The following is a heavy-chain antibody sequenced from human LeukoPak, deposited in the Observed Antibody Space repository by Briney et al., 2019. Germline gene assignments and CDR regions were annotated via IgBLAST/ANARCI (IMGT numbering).Heavy chain of an antibody. CDR1: GGTFSSYA. D-gene: IGHD3-22*01. J-gene: IGHJ6*03. CDR2: IIPIFGTA. Sequence: GASVKVSCKVSGGTFSSYAISWVRQAPGQGLEWMGGIIPIFGTANYAQTFQGRVTITADESTSTAYMELSSLRSEDTAVYYCARANYYDSSGQGYYYYMDVWGKGTTVTISS. V-gene: IGHV1-69*01. CDR3: ARANYYDSSGQGYYYYMDV.